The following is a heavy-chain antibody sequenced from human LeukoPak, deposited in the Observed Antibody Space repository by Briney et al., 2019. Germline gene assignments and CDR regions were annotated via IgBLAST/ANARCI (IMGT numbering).Heavy chain of an antibody. V-gene: IGHV4-4*02. CDR1: GGSISSSNW. Sequence: SGTLSLTCAVSGGSISSSNWWSWVRQPPGKGLEWIGFIYYSGNTNSNPSLKSRVTMSVDTSKNQFSLRLTSVTAADTAVYYCASGLRRDWFDPWGQGTLVTVSS. D-gene: IGHD2-21*01. CDR3: ASGLRRDWFDP. CDR2: IYYSGNT. J-gene: IGHJ5*02.